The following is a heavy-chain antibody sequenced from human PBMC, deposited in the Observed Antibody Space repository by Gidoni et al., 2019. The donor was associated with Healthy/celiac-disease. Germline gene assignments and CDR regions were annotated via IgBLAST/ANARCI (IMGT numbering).Heavy chain of an antibody. CDR2: GDGGST. V-gene: IGHV3-43*02. Sequence: GDGGSTYYADSVKGRFTISRDNSKNSLYLQMNSLRTEDTALYYCAKDITPPKRGSGSYFRYYYYYGMDVWGQGTTVTVS. J-gene: IGHJ6*02. D-gene: IGHD3-10*01. CDR3: AKDITPPKRGSGSYFRYYYYYGMDV.